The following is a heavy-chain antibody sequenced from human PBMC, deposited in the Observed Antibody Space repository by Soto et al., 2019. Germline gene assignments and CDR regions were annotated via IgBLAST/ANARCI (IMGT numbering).Heavy chain of an antibody. Sequence: PSETLSLTCTVSGGSITSGGYYWSWIRQHPGKGLEWLGYIYDSGSTFYNPSLKSRITLSVDTSKNQFSLKLSSVTVADTAVYFCARKQAGYFYGIDYWGQGPLVTVSS. J-gene: IGHJ4*02. D-gene: IGHD3-10*01. V-gene: IGHV4-31*03. CDR3: ARKQAGYFYGIDY. CDR1: GGSITSGGYY. CDR2: IYDSGST.